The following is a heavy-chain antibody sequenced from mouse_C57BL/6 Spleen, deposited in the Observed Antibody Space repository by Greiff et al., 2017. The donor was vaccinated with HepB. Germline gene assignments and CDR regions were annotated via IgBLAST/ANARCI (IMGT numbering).Heavy chain of an antibody. D-gene: IGHD1-1*01. CDR3: ARSHYYGSSYDV. J-gene: IGHJ1*03. Sequence: VQLQQSGPELVKPGASVKISCKASGYAFSSSWMNWVKQRPGKGLEWIGRIYPGDGDTNYNGKFKGKATLTADKSSSTAYMQLSSLTSEDSAVYFCARSHYYGSSYDVWGTGTTVTVSS. CDR1: GYAFSSSW. V-gene: IGHV1-82*01. CDR2: IYPGDGDT.